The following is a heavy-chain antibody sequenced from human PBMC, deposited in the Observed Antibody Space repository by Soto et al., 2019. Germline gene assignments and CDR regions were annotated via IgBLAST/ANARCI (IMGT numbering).Heavy chain of an antibody. V-gene: IGHV3-74*01. CDR3: VRDWWGPEH. CDR2: IIKDGGPT. J-gene: IGHJ4*02. Sequence: EVQLVESGGGLVQPGGSLSLSCAVSGFTFSNYWMHWVRQPPGKGLLYLSYIIKDGGPTNYADSVKGRFTISRDNAKNALDLQMNSLRAEDTAVYYCVRDWWGPEHGGQGTLVTVSS. D-gene: IGHD2-15*01. CDR1: GFTFSNYW.